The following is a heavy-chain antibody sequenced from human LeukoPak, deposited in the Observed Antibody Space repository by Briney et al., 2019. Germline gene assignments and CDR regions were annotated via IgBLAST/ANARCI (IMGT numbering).Heavy chain of an antibody. J-gene: IGHJ4*02. CDR3: ARDFADYYDSSGAY. CDR1: GYTFTSYG. CDR2: SSAYNGNT. Sequence: GASVTVSCKAFGYTFTSYGISWVRQAPGQGLEWMGWSSAYNGNTNYAQKLQGRVTMTTDTSTSTAYMELRSLRSDDTAVYYCARDFADYYDSSGAYWGQGTLVTVSS. V-gene: IGHV1-18*01. D-gene: IGHD3-22*01.